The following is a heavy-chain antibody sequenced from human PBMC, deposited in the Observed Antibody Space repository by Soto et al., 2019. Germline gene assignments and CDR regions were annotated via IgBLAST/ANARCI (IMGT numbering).Heavy chain of an antibody. CDR2: IYYSGST. J-gene: IGHJ5*02. Sequence: PSETLSLTCTVSGGSISSYYWSWIRQPPGKGLEWIGYIYYSGSTDYNPSPKSRVTISVDTSKNQFSLKLSTVTAADTAVYYCARDRPPYGTYNWFDPWGQGTLVTVSS. V-gene: IGHV4-59*01. CDR1: GGSISSYY. CDR3: ARDRPPYGTYNWFDP. D-gene: IGHD3-16*01.